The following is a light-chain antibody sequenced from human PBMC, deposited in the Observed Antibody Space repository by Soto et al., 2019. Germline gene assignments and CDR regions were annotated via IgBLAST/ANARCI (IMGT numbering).Light chain of an antibody. CDR2: GAS. J-gene: IGKJ5*01. CDR3: QQYHKWPPLN. V-gene: IGKV3D-15*01. CDR1: QTITSN. Sequence: EIMMTQSPATLSVSPGESATLSCRASQTITSNLAWYQQKPGQAPRLLIYGASTRATGIPARFSGSGSETEFTLTISSLQPEDFAVYYCQQYHKWPPLNFGQGTRLEIK.